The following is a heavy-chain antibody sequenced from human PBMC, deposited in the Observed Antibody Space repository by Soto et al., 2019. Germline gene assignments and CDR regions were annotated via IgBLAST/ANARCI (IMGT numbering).Heavy chain of an antibody. V-gene: IGHV3-23*01. Sequence: GGSLRLSCADSGFRLSSYSMSLVRQTPGKGLEWGAAITATGDRTYYADCVTGRFTISRDNSKKTHYLQMTSLRAEDTAMYYCAPRHGYFEYCGQGTPVTLSS. D-gene: IGHD4-17*01. CDR2: ITATGDRT. CDR1: GFRLSSYS. CDR3: APRHGYFEY. J-gene: IGHJ4*02.